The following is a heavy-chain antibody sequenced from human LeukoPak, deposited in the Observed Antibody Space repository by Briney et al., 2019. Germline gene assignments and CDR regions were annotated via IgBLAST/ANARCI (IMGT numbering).Heavy chain of an antibody. D-gene: IGHD1-26*01. V-gene: IGHV3-43D*03. CDR2: ISWDGGST. Sequence: SGGSLRLSCAASGFTFDDYAMHWVRQAPGKGLEWVSLISWDGGSTIYYADSVKGRFTISRDNAKNSLYLQMNSLGAEDTAVYYCARGLFVGATFDYWGQGTLVTVSS. J-gene: IGHJ4*02. CDR3: ARGLFVGATFDY. CDR1: GFTFDDYA.